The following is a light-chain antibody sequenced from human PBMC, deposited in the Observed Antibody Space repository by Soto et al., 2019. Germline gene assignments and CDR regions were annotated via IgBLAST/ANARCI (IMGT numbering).Light chain of an antibody. CDR1: NIGSER. CDR3: QLWDSSSDRYV. J-gene: IGLJ1*01. Sequence: SYELTQPPSVSVAAGQTARITCGGKNIGSERVHWYQQKPGQAPVLVVYDDSDRPSGIPERFSGSNSGNTATLTISRVEAGDEADYYCQLWDSSSDRYVFGTGTQLTVL. V-gene: IGLV3-21*02. CDR2: DDS.